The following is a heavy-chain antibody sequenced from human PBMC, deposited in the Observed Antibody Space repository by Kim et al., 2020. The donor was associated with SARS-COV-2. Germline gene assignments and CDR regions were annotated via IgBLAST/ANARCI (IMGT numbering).Heavy chain of an antibody. J-gene: IGHJ4*02. D-gene: IGHD3-10*01. CDR3: ATYNDVYYYN. CDR1: GGSIGSYH. V-gene: IGHV4-59*13. Sequence: AETLSLTCTVSGGSIGSYHWTWMRQPPGGGLEWVGVFYDSGNTNYKASLKSRVTMSVDKTKNQFSLNLTTGTAADTAGVYCATYNDVYYYNWCQGTVFTV. CDR2: FYDSGNT.